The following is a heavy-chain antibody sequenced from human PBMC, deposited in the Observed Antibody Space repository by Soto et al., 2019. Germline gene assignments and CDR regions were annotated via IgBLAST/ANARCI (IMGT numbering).Heavy chain of an antibody. Sequence: QVQLVESGGGVVQPGRSLRLSCAASGFTFSSYAMHWVRQAPGKGLEWVAVISYDGSNKYYADSVKGRFTISRDNSKNTLYLQMNSLRAEDTAVYYCARGIAVAGGWGQGTLVTVSS. CDR1: GFTFSSYA. V-gene: IGHV3-30-3*01. CDR2: ISYDGSNK. D-gene: IGHD6-19*01. J-gene: IGHJ4*02. CDR3: ARGIAVAGG.